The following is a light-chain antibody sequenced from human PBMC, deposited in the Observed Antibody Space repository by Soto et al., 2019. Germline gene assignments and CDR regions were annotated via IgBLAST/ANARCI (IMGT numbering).Light chain of an antibody. CDR3: QSYDSSLSGDVV. Sequence: QSVLTQPASVSGSPGQSITISCTGSSSDVGGYNYVSWYQQHPGKAPKLIIYEVSNRPSGVPDRFSGSKSGTSASLAITGLQAEDEADYYCQSYDSSLSGDVVFGGGTKLTVL. CDR2: EVS. V-gene: IGLV2-14*01. CDR1: SSDVGGYNY. J-gene: IGLJ2*01.